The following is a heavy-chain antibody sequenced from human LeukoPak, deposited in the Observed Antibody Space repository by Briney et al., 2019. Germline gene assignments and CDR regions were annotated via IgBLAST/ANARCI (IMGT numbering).Heavy chain of an antibody. J-gene: IGHJ4*02. D-gene: IGHD6-13*01. CDR3: ARGIAAASGYFVY. CDR1: GGSISSYY. V-gene: IGHV4-59*08. Sequence: SETLSLTCTVSGGSISSYYWSWIRQPPGKGLEWIGYIYYSGSTNYNPSLKSRVTISVDTSKNQFSLKLSSVTAADTAVYYCARGIAAASGYFVYWGQGTLVTVSS. CDR2: IYYSGST.